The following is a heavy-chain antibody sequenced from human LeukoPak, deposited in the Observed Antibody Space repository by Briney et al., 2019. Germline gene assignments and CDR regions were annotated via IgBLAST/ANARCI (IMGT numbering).Heavy chain of an antibody. CDR3: ARDRVGAVAGGSDY. CDR1: GFSFSSYA. J-gene: IGHJ4*02. V-gene: IGHV3-23*01. D-gene: IGHD6-19*01. Sequence: GGSLRLSCAASGFSFSSYAMSWVRQAPGKGLEWVSGISYSGGSTYSADSVKGRFTISRDNAKNSLFLQVNSLRAEDTAVYYCARDRVGAVAGGSDYWGQGTLVTVSS. CDR2: ISYSGGST.